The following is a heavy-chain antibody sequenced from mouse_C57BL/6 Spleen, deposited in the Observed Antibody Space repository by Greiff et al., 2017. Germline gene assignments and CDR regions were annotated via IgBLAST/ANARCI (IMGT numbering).Heavy chain of an antibody. J-gene: IGHJ1*03. CDR2: ISYDGSN. V-gene: IGHV3-6*01. CDR3: ARDPGSPRYFDV. CDR1: GYSITSGYY. D-gene: IGHD1-1*01. Sequence: EVKLMESGPGLVKPSQSLSLTCSVTGYSITSGYYWNWIRQFPGNKLEWMGYISYDGSNNYNPSLKNRISITRDTSKNQFFLKLNSVTTEDTATYYCARDPGSPRYFDVWGTGTTVTVSS.